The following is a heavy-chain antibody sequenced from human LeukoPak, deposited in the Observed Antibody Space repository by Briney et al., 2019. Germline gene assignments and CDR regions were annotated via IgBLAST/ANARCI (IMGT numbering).Heavy chain of an antibody. CDR2: ISAYNGHT. J-gene: IGHJ4*02. CDR3: ARDSLMATRDY. V-gene: IGHV1-18*01. D-gene: IGHD5-12*01. Sequence: SVKVSCKPSAYTLTSYGISWVRQAAGPELEWMGWISAYNGHTNYTQKRQGRVTMTTDTSTRTAYMELSCLRSDDTAVTYCARDSLMATRDYWGQGTLGIVSS. CDR1: AYTLTSYG.